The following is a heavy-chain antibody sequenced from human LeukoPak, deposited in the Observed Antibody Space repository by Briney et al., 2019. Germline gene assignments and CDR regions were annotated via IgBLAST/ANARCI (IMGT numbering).Heavy chain of an antibody. J-gene: IGHJ6*03. CDR1: GGSISGYY. V-gene: IGHV4-59*01. D-gene: IGHD4-17*01. CDR3: ARGSATVTTYYYYMDV. CDR2: IHYTGTT. Sequence: SETLSLTCTVSGGSISGYYWSWIRQPPGKGLEWIGLIHYTGTTNYNPSLKGRVTISLDTSKNQFSLKLSSVTAADTAVYYCARGSATVTTYYYYMDVWGKGTTVTVSS.